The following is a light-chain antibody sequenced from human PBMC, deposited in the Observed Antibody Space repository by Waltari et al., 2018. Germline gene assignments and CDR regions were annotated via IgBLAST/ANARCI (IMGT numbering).Light chain of an antibody. CDR2: DAP. J-gene: IGKJ5*01. Sequence: EIVMTQSPATLSVSPGERATLSCRASQSVSSNLAWYQQKPGQAPRLLIYDAPTRATGIPARFSGSGSGTEFTLTISSLQSEDFAVYYCQQYNNWPPAITFGQGTRLEIK. CDR3: QQYNNWPPAIT. V-gene: IGKV3-15*01. CDR1: QSVSSN.